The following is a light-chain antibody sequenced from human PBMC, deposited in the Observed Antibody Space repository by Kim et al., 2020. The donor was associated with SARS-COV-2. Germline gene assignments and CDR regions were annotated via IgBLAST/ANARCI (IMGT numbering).Light chain of an antibody. CDR2: AAS. J-gene: IGKJ1*01. Sequence: DIQMIQSPSSLSASVGDRVTITCRASQSISSYLNWYQQKPGKAPKLLIYAASSLQSGVPSRFSGSGSGTDFTLTISSLQPEEVATYYCQQSYSTPLWTFGQGTKVDIK. CDR1: QSISSY. CDR3: QQSYSTPLWT. V-gene: IGKV1-39*01.